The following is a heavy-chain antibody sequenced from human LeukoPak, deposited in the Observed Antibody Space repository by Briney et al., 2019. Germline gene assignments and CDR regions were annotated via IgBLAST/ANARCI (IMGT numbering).Heavy chain of an antibody. CDR2: INPNSGGT. D-gene: IGHD2-2*01. J-gene: IGHJ4*02. CDR3: ARDLGSSPGVLSRY. V-gene: IGHV1-2*02. CDR1: GYTFTGYY. Sequence: VASVKVSCKASGYTFTGYYMHWVRQAPGQGLEWMGWINPNSGGTNYAQKFQGRVTMTRDTSISTAYMELSRLRSDDTAVYYCARDLGSSPGVLSRYWGQGTLVTVSS.